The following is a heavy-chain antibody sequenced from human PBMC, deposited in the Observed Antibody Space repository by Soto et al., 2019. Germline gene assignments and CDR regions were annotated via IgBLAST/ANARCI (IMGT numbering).Heavy chain of an antibody. J-gene: IGHJ6*02. CDR3: ARGRGPYYYYGMDV. CDR2: ISYDGTNK. CDR1: GFTFSSYA. V-gene: IGHV3-30-3*01. Sequence: QVQLVESGGGVVQPGRSLRLSCAASGFTFSSYAMHWVRQAPGKGLEWVAVISYDGTNKYYADSVKGRFTISRDNSKNTLGLQMNSLRAEDTAVYYCARGRGPYYYYGMDVWGQGTTVTVSS. D-gene: IGHD3-10*01.